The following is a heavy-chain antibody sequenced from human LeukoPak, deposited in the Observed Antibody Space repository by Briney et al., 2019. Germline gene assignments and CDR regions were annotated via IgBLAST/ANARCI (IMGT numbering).Heavy chain of an antibody. CDR3: ARVRSDYVLDY. Sequence: ASETLSLTCTVSGGSISSYYWSWIRQPPGKGLEWIGYIYYSGSTNYNPSLKSRVTISVDTSKNQFSLKLSSVTAADTAVYYCARVRSDYVLDYWGQGTLVTVSS. D-gene: IGHD5-12*01. V-gene: IGHV4-59*01. CDR1: GGSISSYY. J-gene: IGHJ4*02. CDR2: IYYSGST.